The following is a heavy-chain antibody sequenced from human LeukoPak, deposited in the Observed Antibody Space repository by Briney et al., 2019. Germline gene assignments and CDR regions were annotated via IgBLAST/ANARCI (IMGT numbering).Heavy chain of an antibody. CDR3: ARAPNWNGGFDY. CDR1: GFTFSSYE. D-gene: IGHD1-1*01. CDR2: ISSSGSTI. Sequence: PGGSLRLSCAASGFTFSSYEMNWVRQAPGKGLEWVSNISSSGSTIYYADSVKGRFTISRDNAKNSLYLQMNSLRAEDTAVYYCARAPNWNGGFDYWGQGTLVTVSS. V-gene: IGHV3-48*03. J-gene: IGHJ4*02.